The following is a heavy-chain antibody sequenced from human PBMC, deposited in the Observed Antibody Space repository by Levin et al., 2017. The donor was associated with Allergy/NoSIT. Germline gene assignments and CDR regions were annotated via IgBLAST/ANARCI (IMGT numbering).Heavy chain of an antibody. J-gene: IGHJ4*02. CDR2: IYPGDSHT. D-gene: IGHD4-17*01. V-gene: IGHV5-51*01. CDR1: GYSFNIYW. CDR3: ARRADDYGDPYYFDY. Sequence: KVSCEVSGYSFNIYWIGWVRQMPGKGLEWMGIIYPGDSHTRYSPSFQGQVTISADKSISTAYLQWSSLKASDTAIYYCARRADDYGDPYYFDYWGQGTLVTVSS.